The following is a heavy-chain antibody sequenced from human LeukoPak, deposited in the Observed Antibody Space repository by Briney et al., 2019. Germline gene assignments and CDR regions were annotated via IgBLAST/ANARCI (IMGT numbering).Heavy chain of an antibody. CDR1: GYTFSGYY. V-gene: IGHV1-2*02. J-gene: IGHJ3*02. D-gene: IGHD3-10*01. CDR3: ARAYGASNVFDN. CDR2: INPNSGDT. Sequence: ASVKVSCKASGYTFSGYYMYWVRQAPGQGLEWMGWINPNSGDTKYAPKFQGRVTMTRDTSISAAYMELSSLRSDDTAVYYCARAYGASNVFDNWGHGTMVTVFS.